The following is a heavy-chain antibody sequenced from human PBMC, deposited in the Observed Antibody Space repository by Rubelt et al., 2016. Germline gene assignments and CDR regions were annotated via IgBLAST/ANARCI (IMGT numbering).Heavy chain of an antibody. CDR3: ARVIAAAGRDGNYFDY. CDR2: INPNTGNP. V-gene: IGHV7-4-1*02. Sequence: QVQLVQSGSELKKPGASGKVSCKASGYTFTSYAMNWVRQAPGQGLEWLGWINPNTGNPTYAQGFIGRFVFALEKDVRTAYLQRRSLKAEDTAVYYCARVIAAAGRDGNYFDYWGQGTLVTVSS. CDR1: GYTFTSYA. D-gene: IGHD6-13*01. J-gene: IGHJ4*02.